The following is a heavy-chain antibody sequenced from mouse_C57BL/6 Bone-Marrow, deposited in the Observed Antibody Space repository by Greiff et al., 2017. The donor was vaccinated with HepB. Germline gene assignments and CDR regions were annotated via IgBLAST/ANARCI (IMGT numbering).Heavy chain of an antibody. Sequence: EVQLQQSGPELVKPGASVKISCKASGYTFTDYYMNWVKQSHGKSLEWIGDINPNNGGTSYNQKCKGKATLTVDKSSSTAYMELRSLTSEDSAVYYCAKARGAYWGQGTLVTVSA. CDR3: AKARGAY. CDR1: GYTFTDYY. J-gene: IGHJ3*01. V-gene: IGHV1-26*01. CDR2: INPNNGGT.